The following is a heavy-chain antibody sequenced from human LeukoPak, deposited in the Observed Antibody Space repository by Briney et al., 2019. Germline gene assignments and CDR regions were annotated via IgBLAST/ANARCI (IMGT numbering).Heavy chain of an antibody. CDR3: ARISSSNWYNERGAFDV. V-gene: IGHV1-8*03. D-gene: IGHD6-13*01. J-gene: IGHJ3*01. CDR1: GYTFTTYD. CDR2: MNPNSGNT. Sequence: GASVKVSCKASGYTFTTYDINWVRQATGQGLEWVGWMNPNSGNTGYAQKFQGRVTITRNTSITTAYMELSSLRSEDTAVYYCARISSSNWYNERGAFDVWGQGTMVTVS.